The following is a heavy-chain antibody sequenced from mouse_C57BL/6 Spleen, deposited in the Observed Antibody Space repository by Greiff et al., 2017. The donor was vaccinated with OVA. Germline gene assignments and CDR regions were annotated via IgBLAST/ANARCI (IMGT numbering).Heavy chain of an antibody. J-gene: IGHJ3*01. V-gene: IGHV1-42*01. CDR3: AISNQGPFAY. CDR2: INPSTGGT. D-gene: IGHD2-5*01. CDR1: GYSFTGYY. Sequence: GYSFTGYYMNWVTQSPEKSLEWIGEINPSTGGTTYNQKFKAKATLTVDKSSSTAYMQLKSLTSEDSAVYYCAISNQGPFAYWGQGTLVTVSA.